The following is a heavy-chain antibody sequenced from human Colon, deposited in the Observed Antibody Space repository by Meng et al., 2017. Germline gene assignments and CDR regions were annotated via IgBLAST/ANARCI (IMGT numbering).Heavy chain of an antibody. CDR3: AKGSGSEWFLDN. CDR2: IRRDGST. V-gene: IGHV3-23*01. J-gene: IGHJ4*02. Sequence: GGSLRLSCAASGFTLSSNYAMTWVRQAPGKGLEWVSGIRRDGSTIYADAVKGRLTLSRDDSKYALYLYMNSLRDDDTDIYYCAKGSGSEWFLDNWGRGTLVTVSS. CDR1: GFTLSSNYA. D-gene: IGHD3-3*01.